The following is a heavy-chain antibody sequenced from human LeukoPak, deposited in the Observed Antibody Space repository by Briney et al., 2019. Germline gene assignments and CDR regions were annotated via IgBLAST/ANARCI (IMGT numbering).Heavy chain of an antibody. V-gene: IGHV3-23*01. Sequence: PGGSLRLSWVASGFSFGNYAMSWVRKAPGKGLQWVSKISGTGGATWYAGFTRDRFTISRDNSKKTLYLQMPGLRGEDTAMYYCVKDPRDTYGTNWFVSWGQGTLLIVSS. CDR1: GFSFGNYA. J-gene: IGHJ5*01. CDR3: VKDPRDTYGTNWFVS. CDR2: ISGTGGAT. D-gene: IGHD2-21*01.